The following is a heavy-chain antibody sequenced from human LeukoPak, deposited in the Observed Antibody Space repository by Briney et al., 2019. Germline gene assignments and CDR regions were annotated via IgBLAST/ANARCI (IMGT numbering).Heavy chain of an antibody. CDR3: AKSRGVGYCSGGTCYSVDY. V-gene: IGHV3-23*01. CDR2: ISGSGGST. CDR1: GFTFSSYA. J-gene: IGHJ4*02. D-gene: IGHD2-15*01. Sequence: PGGSLRLSCAVSGFTFSSYAMNWVRQAPGKGPEWVSGISGSGGSTHYADSVKGRFTISRDNSKNTLYLELNSLRAEDTAVYYCAKSRGVGYCSGGTCYSVDYWGQGTLVTVSS.